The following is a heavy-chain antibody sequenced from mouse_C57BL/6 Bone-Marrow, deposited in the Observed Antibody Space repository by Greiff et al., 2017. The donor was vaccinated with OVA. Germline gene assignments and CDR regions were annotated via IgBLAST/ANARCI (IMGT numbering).Heavy chain of an antibody. D-gene: IGHD1-1*01. Sequence: VKLLESGAELVRPGTSVKMSCKASGYTFTNYWIGWAKQRPGHGLEWIGDIYPGGGYTNYNEKFKGKATLTADKSSSTAYMQFSSLTSEDSAIYYYARGCYWAMDYWGQGTSVTVSS. CDR2: IYPGGGYT. CDR3: ARGCYWAMDY. CDR1: GYTFTNYW. V-gene: IGHV1-63*01. J-gene: IGHJ4*01.